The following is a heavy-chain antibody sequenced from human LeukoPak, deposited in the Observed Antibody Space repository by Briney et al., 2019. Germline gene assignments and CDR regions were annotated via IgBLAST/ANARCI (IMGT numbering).Heavy chain of an antibody. D-gene: IGHD6-19*01. J-gene: IGHJ4*02. CDR3: VNQISGWVY. Sequence: GGSLRLSCAASGFTFSSYAMSWVRQAPGKGLEYVSGSSANGGSTYYADSAKGRFIISRGNSKNTVYLQMSSLRPEDTAMYYCVNQISGWVYWGQGTLVTVSS. CDR1: GFTFSSYA. V-gene: IGHV3-64D*06. CDR2: SSANGGST.